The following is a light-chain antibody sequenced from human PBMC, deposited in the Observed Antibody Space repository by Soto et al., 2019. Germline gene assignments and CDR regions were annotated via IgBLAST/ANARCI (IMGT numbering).Light chain of an antibody. CDR1: QSVSSSY. V-gene: IGKV3-20*01. J-gene: IGKJ3*01. Sequence: DIVLTQSPGTLSLSPGERATLSCRASQSVSSSYFAWYQQKPGQAPRLLIYGASSRATGIPDRFSGSGSGTDFTLTIIRLEPEDFAVYYCQQYGSSPRFTFGPGTKVDIK. CDR2: GAS. CDR3: QQYGSSPRFT.